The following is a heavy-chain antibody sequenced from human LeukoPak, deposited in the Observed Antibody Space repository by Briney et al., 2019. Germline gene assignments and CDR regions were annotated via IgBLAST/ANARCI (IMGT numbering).Heavy chain of an antibody. V-gene: IGHV4-34*01. D-gene: IGHD3-10*01. Sequence: PSETLSLTCAVYGGSFSGYYWSWIRQPPGKGLEWIGEINHSGSTNYNPSLKSRVTISVDTSKNQFSLKLSSVTAADTAVYYCARGYYYGSGRTPANAFDIWGQGTMVTVSS. CDR1: GGSFSGYY. J-gene: IGHJ3*02. CDR3: ARGYYYGSGRTPANAFDI. CDR2: INHSGST.